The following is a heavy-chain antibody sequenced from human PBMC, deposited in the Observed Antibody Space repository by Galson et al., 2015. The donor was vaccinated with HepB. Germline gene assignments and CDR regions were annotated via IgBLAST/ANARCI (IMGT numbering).Heavy chain of an antibody. CDR1: GFTFRKYA. CDR3: ARVGDLKELDC. Sequence: SLRLSCAVSGFTFRKYAMQWVRQAPGKGLEYVSAISSKGIKTYHASSVKDRFAISRDNSRNTLFLQLDSLRPDDTAVYFCARVGDLKELDCWGQGTLVSVS. J-gene: IGHJ4*02. D-gene: IGHD3-10*01. V-gene: IGHV3-64*01. CDR2: ISSKGIKT.